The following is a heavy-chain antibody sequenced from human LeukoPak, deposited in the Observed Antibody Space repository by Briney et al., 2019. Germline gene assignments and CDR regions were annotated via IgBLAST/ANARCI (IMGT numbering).Heavy chain of an antibody. D-gene: IGHD3-22*01. J-gene: IGHJ5*02. V-gene: IGHV3-73*01. CDR1: GFTFSGSA. CDR3: TAYDSSGYLLFDP. CDR2: IRSKANSYST. Sequence: PGGSLRLSCAASGFTFSGSAMHWVRQASGKGMEWVGRIRSKANSYSTAYAASVKGMFTISRDDSKNTAYLQMNSLKTEDTAVYYCTAYDSSGYLLFDPWGQGTLVTVSS.